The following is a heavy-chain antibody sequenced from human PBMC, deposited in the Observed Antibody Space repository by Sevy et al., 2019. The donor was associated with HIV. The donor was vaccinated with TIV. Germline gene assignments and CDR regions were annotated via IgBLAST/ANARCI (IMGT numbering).Heavy chain of an antibody. V-gene: IGHV3-48*03. CDR2: ISSSGSSI. J-gene: IGHJ5*02. Sequence: GGSLRLSCTASGFTFSSYDMNLVRQAPGKGLEWVSKISSSGSSIYYADSVKGRFTISRDNAKNSLNLQMNSRRAEDTAVYYCTRNGGAFDNGFDPWGQGTLVTVSS. CDR1: GFTFSSYD. D-gene: IGHD2-8*01. CDR3: TRNGGAFDNGFDP.